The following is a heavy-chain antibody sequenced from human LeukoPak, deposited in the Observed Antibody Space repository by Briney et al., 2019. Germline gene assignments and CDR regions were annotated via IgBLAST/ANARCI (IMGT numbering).Heavy chain of an antibody. CDR1: GGSISSSSYY. Sequence: SETLSLTCTVSGGSISSSSYYWGWIRQPPGKGLEWIGSIYYSGSTYYNPSLKSRVTISVDTSKNHFSLKLSSVTAADTAVYYCARVVRGVIIPFDYWGQGTLVTVSS. J-gene: IGHJ4*02. V-gene: IGHV4-39*02. D-gene: IGHD3-10*01. CDR3: ARVVRGVIIPFDY. CDR2: IYYSGST.